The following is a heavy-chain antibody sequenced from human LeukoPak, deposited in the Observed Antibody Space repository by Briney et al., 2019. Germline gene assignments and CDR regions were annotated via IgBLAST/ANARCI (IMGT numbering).Heavy chain of an antibody. V-gene: IGHV4-59*01. Sequence: SETLSLTCTVSGGSISSYYWSWIRQPPGKGLEWIGYIYYSGSTNYNPSLKSRVTISVDTSKNQFSLKLCSVTAADTAVYYCARGAVAGTDYWGQGTLVTVSS. J-gene: IGHJ4*02. CDR3: ARGAVAGTDY. CDR1: GGSISSYY. CDR2: IYYSGST. D-gene: IGHD6-19*01.